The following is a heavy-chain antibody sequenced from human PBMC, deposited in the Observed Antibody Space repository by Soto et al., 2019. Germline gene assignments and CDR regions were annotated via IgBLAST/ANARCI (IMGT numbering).Heavy chain of an antibody. D-gene: IGHD1-26*01. V-gene: IGHV3-66*04. Sequence: EVQLVESGGGLVQPGGSLRLSCAASGLTVSSSYMGWVRQAPGKGLEWVSSIYSGGNTYYADSVRGRFTISTDNSKDTLYLQMNSLRVDDTAMYYCARHVGFYWYFDLWGRGTLVTVSS. CDR3: ARHVGFYWYFDL. J-gene: IGHJ2*01. CDR1: GLTVSSSY. CDR2: IYSGGNT.